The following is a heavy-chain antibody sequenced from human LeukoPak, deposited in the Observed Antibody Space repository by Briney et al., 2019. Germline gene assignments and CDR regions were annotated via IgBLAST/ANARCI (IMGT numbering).Heavy chain of an antibody. J-gene: IGHJ3*02. D-gene: IGHD2-2*01. CDR3: ARGGDEYPDAFDI. CDR2: INSDGSST. V-gene: IGHV3-74*01. Sequence: GGSLRLSCAASGFTFSSYWMHWVRQAPGKGLVWVSRINSDGSSTSYADSVKGRFTISRDNAKNTLYLRMSSLRAEDTAVYYCARGGDEYPDAFDIWGQGTMVTVSS. CDR1: GFTFSSYW.